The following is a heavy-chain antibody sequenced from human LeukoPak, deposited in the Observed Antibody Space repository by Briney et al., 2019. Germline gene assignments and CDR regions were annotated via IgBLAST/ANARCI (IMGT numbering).Heavy chain of an antibody. CDR2: INTDGTGK. Sequence: GGSLRLSCVASGFIYSDWWMNWVRQAPGNGLEWVANINTDGTGKYYVDSVKGRFTVSRDNTKNSLYLEMASLKAEDTAVYYCTRISLAEGLEFWGQGILVTVSS. V-gene: IGHV3-7*01. J-gene: IGHJ4*02. D-gene: IGHD3/OR15-3a*01. CDR3: TRISLAEGLEF. CDR1: GFIYSDWW.